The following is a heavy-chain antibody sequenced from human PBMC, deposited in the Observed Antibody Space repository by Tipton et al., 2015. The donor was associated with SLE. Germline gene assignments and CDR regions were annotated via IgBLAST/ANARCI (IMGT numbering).Heavy chain of an antibody. D-gene: IGHD1-1*01. CDR1: GFTFGASA. Sequence: SLRLSCTTSGFTFGASAMSWVRQAPGKGLEWVSNIWYDGSKKFYGQSVKGRFTISRDNSKNTVYLHMSSLRAENTALYYCARDPTGTTDASDAFDMWGQGTRVTVSS. CDR3: ARDPTGTTDASDAFDM. V-gene: IGHV3-33*01. J-gene: IGHJ3*02. CDR2: IWYDGSKK.